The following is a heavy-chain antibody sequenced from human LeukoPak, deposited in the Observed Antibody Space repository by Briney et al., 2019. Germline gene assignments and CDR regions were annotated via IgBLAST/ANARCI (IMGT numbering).Heavy chain of an antibody. D-gene: IGHD5-18*01. V-gene: IGHV3-74*01. Sequence: GGSLRLSCAASGFTFSSYWMHWVRQAPGKGLVWVSRINSDGSSTSYVDSVKGRFTISRDNAKNSLYLQMNSLRAEDTAVYYCARAGGYSYGHDAFDIWGQGTMVTVSS. CDR1: GFTFSSYW. J-gene: IGHJ3*02. CDR2: INSDGSST. CDR3: ARAGGYSYGHDAFDI.